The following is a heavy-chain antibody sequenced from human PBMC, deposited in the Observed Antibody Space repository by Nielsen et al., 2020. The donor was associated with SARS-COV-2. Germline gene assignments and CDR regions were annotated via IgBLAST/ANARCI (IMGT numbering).Heavy chain of an antibody. CDR3: ARDRDIDYFDS. Sequence: GGSLRLSCAASGFTFSDHYMSWIRQPPGRGLEWVSYISSSGDTIYYADSVKGRFTISRDNAKTSLFLQMNSLRAEDTAIYYCARDRDIDYFDSWGQGTLVTVSS. CDR1: GFTFSDHY. V-gene: IGHV3-11*01. CDR2: ISSSGDTI. J-gene: IGHJ4*02.